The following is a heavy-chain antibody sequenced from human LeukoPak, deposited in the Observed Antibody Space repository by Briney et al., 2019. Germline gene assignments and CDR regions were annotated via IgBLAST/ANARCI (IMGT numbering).Heavy chain of an antibody. CDR3: ARAPILYYFDC. V-gene: IGHV4-59*08. Sequence: PSETLSLTCTVSGGSISSYYWSWIRQPPGKELEWIGYIYSTGSTSYNPSLKSRVTISIDTSKNQFSLNLNSVTAADTAVYYYARAPILYYFDCWGQGTLVTVSS. J-gene: IGHJ4*02. CDR2: IYSTGST. CDR1: GGSISSYY.